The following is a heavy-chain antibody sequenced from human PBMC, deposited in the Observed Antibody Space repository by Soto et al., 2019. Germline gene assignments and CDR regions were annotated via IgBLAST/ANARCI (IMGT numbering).Heavy chain of an antibody. Sequence: QVQLVQSGAEVKKPGSSLKVSCKGSGGPFNTFAFTWLRQAPGQGFEWMGQIIPILGRVNSAQSFQDRLTITADESTSTAYMELSSLTSEDTAVYYCAREFSNSPEAFDSWGQGSLVTVSS. J-gene: IGHJ4*02. CDR2: IIPILGRV. D-gene: IGHD6-6*01. CDR1: GGPFNTFA. V-gene: IGHV1-69*01. CDR3: AREFSNSPEAFDS.